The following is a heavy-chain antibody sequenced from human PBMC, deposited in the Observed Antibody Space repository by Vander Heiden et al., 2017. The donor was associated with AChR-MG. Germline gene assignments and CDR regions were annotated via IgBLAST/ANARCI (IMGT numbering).Heavy chain of an antibody. V-gene: IGHV2-5*02. D-gene: IGHD3-10*01. CDR3: AHTLFYYDSGTFPAWFDP. CDR1: GFSLTTNGVG. Sequence: QITLKESGPTLVKPTQTLTLTCPFSGFSLTTNGVGVGWIRQPPGKALEWLALIYWDDDKRYSPSLKSRLTITKDISNNQVILIMTNMDPVDTATFYCAHTLFYYDSGTFPAWFDPWGQGTLVTVSS. CDR2: IYWDDDK. J-gene: IGHJ5*02.